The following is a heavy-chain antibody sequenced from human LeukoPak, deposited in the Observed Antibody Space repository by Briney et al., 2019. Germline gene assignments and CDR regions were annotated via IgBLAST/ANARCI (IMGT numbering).Heavy chain of an antibody. D-gene: IGHD5-24*01. Sequence: ASVKVSCKASGYTFKNYDINWVRQATGQGLEWMGWMNPNSGNTGFAQKFQDRVSMTRDTSINTAYMELTSLRSGYTAVYYCARDTPGGLHGYSFDYWGQGTVVTVYS. CDR3: ARDTPGGLHGYSFDY. J-gene: IGHJ4*02. V-gene: IGHV1-8*02. CDR1: GYTFKNYD. CDR2: MNPNSGNT.